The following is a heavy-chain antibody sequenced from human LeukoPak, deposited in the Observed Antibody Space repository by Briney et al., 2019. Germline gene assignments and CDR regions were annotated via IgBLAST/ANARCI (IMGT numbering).Heavy chain of an antibody. CDR3: AKLMPPVDCSRTSCYGFDY. CDR1: GYSFTSYW. J-gene: IGHJ4*02. CDR2: ITHGGDST. D-gene: IGHD2-2*01. Sequence: GESLKISCKGSGYSFTSYWIGWVRQAPGKGLEWVSAITHGGDSTYYAVSVKGRFTISRDNSKNTLHLQMNSLRAEDTAVYYCAKLMPPVDCSRTSCYGFDYWGQGTLVTVSS. V-gene: IGHV3-23*01.